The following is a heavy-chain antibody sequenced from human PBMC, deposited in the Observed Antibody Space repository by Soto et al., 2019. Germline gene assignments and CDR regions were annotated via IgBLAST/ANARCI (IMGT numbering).Heavy chain of an antibody. J-gene: IGHJ4*02. D-gene: IGHD5-12*01. CDR2: IYYSGST. CDR3: ARGYAGAFDY. CDR1: GGSISSYY. V-gene: IGHV4-59*01. Sequence: QVQLQELGPGLVKPSETLSLTCTVSGGSISSYYWSWIRQPPGKGLEWIGYIYYSGSTNYNPSLKSRVTISVDTSKNQFSLKLSSVTAADTAVYYCARGYAGAFDYWGQGTLVTVSS.